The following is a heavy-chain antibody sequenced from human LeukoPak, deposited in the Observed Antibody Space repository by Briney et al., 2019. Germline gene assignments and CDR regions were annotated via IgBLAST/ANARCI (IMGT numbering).Heavy chain of an antibody. V-gene: IGHV5-51*01. CDR3: ARRVVIAAHDAFDI. J-gene: IGHJ3*02. Sequence: GESLKISCKGSGYSFTNYWIGRVRQMPGKGLEWMGIIYPDDSDTRYSPSFQGQVTISADKSITTAYLQWSSLKASDTAMYYCARRVVIAAHDAFDIWGQGTMVSVSS. D-gene: IGHD2-15*01. CDR1: GYSFTNYW. CDR2: IYPDDSDT.